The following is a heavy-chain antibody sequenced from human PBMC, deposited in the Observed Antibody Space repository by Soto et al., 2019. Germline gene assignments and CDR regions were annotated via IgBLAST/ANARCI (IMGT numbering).Heavy chain of an antibody. D-gene: IGHD5-12*01. V-gene: IGHV3-30-3*01. CDR2: ISYDGSNK. CDR3: ASLSGPRYSGYDPPFDY. Sequence: GGSLRLSCAASGFTFSSYAMHWVRQAPGKGLEWVAVISYDGSNKYYADSVKGRFTISRDNSKNTLYLQMNSLRAEDTAVYYCASLSGPRYSGYDPPFDYWGQGTLVTVSS. J-gene: IGHJ4*02. CDR1: GFTFSSYA.